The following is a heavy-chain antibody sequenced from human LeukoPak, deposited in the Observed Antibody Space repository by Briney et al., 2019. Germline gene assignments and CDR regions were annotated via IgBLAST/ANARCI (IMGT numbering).Heavy chain of an antibody. D-gene: IGHD3-22*01. V-gene: IGHV1-18*01. CDR3: ASRNYYDTTGYYQFYFDY. CDR1: GYTFTNFG. CDR2: IAPYNGDT. Sequence: ASVKVSCKASGYTFTNFGITWVRQAPGQGLEWMGWIAPYNGDTHYTQSLQDRATMTTDTSTSTAYMELRSLRSDDTAVYYCASRNYYDTTGYYQFYFDYWGQGTLLTVSS. J-gene: IGHJ4*02.